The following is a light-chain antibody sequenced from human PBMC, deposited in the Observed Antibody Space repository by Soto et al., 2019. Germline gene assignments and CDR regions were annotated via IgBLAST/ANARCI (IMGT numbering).Light chain of an antibody. J-gene: IGLJ2*01. CDR2: LDSDGSH. Sequence: QSVLTQSPSASASLGASVKPTCTLSSGHSSYAIAWHQQQPEKGPRYLMKLDSDGSHSRGDGIPDRFSGSSSGAERYLTISSLQSEDEADYYCQTWGTGFKVFGGGTKLTVL. CDR3: QTWGTGFKV. CDR1: SGHSSYA. V-gene: IGLV4-69*01.